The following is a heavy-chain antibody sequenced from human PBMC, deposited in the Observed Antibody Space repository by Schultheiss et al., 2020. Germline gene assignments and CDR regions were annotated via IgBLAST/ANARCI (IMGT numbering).Heavy chain of an antibody. Sequence: GGSLRLSCAASGFTFSSYGMHWVRQAPGKGLEWVAVIRYDGSNKYYADSVKGRFTISRDNSKNTLYLQMNSLRAEDTAVYYCARGVYYFDYWGQGTLVTVAS. V-gene: IGHV3-33*01. J-gene: IGHJ4*02. CDR3: ARGVYYFDY. CDR1: GFTFSSYG. CDR2: IRYDGSNK.